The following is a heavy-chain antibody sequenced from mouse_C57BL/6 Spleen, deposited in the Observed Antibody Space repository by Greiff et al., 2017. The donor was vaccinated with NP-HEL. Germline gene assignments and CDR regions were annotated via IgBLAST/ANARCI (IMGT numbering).Heavy chain of an antibody. V-gene: IGHV5-17*01. Sequence: EVQLVESGGGLVKPGGSLKLSCAASGFTFSDYGMHWVRQAPEKGLEWVAYISSGSSTIYYADTVKGRFTISRDNAKNTLFLQMTSLRSEDTAMYYCARNYYGSSPPWFAYWGQGTLVTVSA. CDR2: ISSGSSTI. D-gene: IGHD1-1*01. J-gene: IGHJ3*01. CDR1: GFTFSDYG. CDR3: ARNYYGSSPPWFAY.